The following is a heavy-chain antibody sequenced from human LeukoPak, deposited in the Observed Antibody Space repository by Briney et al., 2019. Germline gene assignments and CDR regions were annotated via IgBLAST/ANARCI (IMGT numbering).Heavy chain of an antibody. CDR1: GGSINNYY. CDR3: ARGRYCSADNCSGGDAFDI. V-gene: IGHV4-4*07. J-gene: IGHJ3*02. CDR2: IYTRGST. Sequence: SETLSLTCTVSGGSINNYYWSWIRQPAGKGLEWIGRIYTRGSTNYNPSLKSRVTMSVDTSTNHFPLKLSSVTAGDTAVYYWARGRYCSADNCSGGDAFDIWGQGKMVSVSS. D-gene: IGHD2-15*01.